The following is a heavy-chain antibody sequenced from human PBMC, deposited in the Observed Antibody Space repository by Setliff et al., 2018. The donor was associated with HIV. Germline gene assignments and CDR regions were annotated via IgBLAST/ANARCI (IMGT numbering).Heavy chain of an antibody. CDR2: FDPEDGET. D-gene: IGHD6-13*01. J-gene: IGHJ1*01. CDR1: GYTLTELS. Sequence: ASVKVSCKLSGYTLTELSIHWVRQAPGKGLEWMANFDPEDGETFYAQKFQGRLTMTEDTSTDTTYMELSSLRSDDTAMYYCATDPGYSSTWYSESFQHWGQGTVVTVSS. V-gene: IGHV1-24*01. CDR3: ATDPGYSSTWYSESFQH.